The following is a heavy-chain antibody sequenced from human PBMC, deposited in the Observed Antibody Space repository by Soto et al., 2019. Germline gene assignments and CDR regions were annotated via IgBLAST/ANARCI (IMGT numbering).Heavy chain of an antibody. D-gene: IGHD6-13*01. Sequence: ASVKVSCKASGYNFTAYDINWVRQASGQGLEWMGWMNPINGATGSARRFQGRVSMTRNTATGTAYLELTSLRSDDSAVYYCGRGPSPRAPAGGTPYYYAMDVWGQGTTVTVSS. CDR2: MNPINGAT. V-gene: IGHV1-8*02. CDR3: GRGPSPRAPAGGTPYYYAMDV. CDR1: GYNFTAYD. J-gene: IGHJ6*02.